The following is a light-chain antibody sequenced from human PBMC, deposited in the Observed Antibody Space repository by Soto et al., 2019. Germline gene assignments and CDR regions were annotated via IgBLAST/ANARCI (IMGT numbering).Light chain of an antibody. CDR1: TGAVTSGHY. CDR2: ETS. CDR3: LLSYSDTRV. Sequence: QTVVTQEPSLTVSPGGTVTLTCGSSTGAVTSGHYPYWFQQKPGQAPRTLIFETSNKHSWTPARFSGSLLGDKAALTLSGAQPEDEAEYYCLLSYSDTRVFGGGTKLTVL. V-gene: IGLV7-46*01. J-gene: IGLJ3*02.